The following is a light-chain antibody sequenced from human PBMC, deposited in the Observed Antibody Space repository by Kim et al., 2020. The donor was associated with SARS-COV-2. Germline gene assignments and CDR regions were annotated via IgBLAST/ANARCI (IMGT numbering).Light chain of an antibody. CDR3: HVWDTSNDTVV. CDR1: ENDSNN. J-gene: IGLJ2*01. CDR2: DDS. Sequence: APAKKARSTGGGDENDSNNVGSYQEQTSQGPVAVIYDDSDRTSAVPERFSGSRSGNTATLTISGVEAEDEDDYYCHVWDTSNDTVVFGGGTQLTVL. V-gene: IGLV3-21*03.